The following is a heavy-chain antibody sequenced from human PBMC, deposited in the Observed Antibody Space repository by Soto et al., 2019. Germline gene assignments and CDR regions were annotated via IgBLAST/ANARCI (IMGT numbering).Heavy chain of an antibody. CDR2: ISYDGSNK. CDR1: GFTFSSYA. V-gene: IGHV3-30-3*01. J-gene: IGHJ4*02. Sequence: PGGSLRLSCAASGFTFSSYAMHWVRQAPGKGLEWVAVISYDGSNKYYADSVKGRFTISRDNSVHTLYLHMNSLRAEDSAIYYCAKGQKRIDFWGQGTLVTVSS. CDR3: AKGQKRIDF.